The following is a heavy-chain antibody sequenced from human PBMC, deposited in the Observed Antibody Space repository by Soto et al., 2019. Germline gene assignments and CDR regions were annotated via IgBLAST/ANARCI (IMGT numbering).Heavy chain of an antibody. Sequence: EVQLLESGGGLVQPGGSLRLSCAASGFTFSSYAMSWVRQAPGKGLECVSAISGSGGSTYYADSVKGRFTISRDNSKNTLYLQMTSLRAEDTAVYYCAKDWAMIVVVTEYWGQGTLVTVSS. J-gene: IGHJ4*02. CDR3: AKDWAMIVVVTEY. CDR2: ISGSGGST. V-gene: IGHV3-23*01. CDR1: GFTFSSYA. D-gene: IGHD3-22*01.